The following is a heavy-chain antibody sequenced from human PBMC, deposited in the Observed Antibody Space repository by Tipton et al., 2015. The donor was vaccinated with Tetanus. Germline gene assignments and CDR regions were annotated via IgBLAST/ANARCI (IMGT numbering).Heavy chain of an antibody. V-gene: IGHV1-18*01. Sequence: QSGPEVKKPGASVKVSCKASGHTFTSYGISWVRQAPGQGLEWMAWISAYNGNTNYAQKFQGRVTMTTDTSTSTAYMEMRSLRSDDTAVYYCARGASYGPDYYYGMDVWGQGTTVTVSS. D-gene: IGHD5-18*01. CDR1: GHTFTSYG. CDR2: ISAYNGNT. J-gene: IGHJ6*02. CDR3: ARGASYGPDYYYGMDV.